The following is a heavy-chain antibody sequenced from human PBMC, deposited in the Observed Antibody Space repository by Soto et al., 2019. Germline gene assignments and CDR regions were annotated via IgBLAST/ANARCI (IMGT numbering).Heavy chain of an antibody. D-gene: IGHD6-13*01. CDR2: INHSGST. CDR1: GGSFSGYY. Sequence: SETLSLTCAVYGGSFSGYYWSWIRQPPGKGLEWIGEINHSGSTNYNPSLKSRVTISVDTSKNQFSLKLSSVTAADTAVYYCARVHSTIAAAFEYWGQGTLVTVSS. J-gene: IGHJ4*02. V-gene: IGHV4-34*01. CDR3: ARVHSTIAAAFEY.